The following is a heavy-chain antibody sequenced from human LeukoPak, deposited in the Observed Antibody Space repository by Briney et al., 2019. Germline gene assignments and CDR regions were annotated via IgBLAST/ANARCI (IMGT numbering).Heavy chain of an antibody. CDR2: IYYSGST. CDR1: GGSISSYY. V-gene: IGHV4-39*01. Sequence: SETLSLTCTVSGGSISSYYWSWIRQPPGKGLEWIGSIYYSGSTYYNPSLKSRVTISVDTSKNQFSLKLSSVTAADTAVYYCARPRSSGYYSGAFDIWGQGTMVTVSS. J-gene: IGHJ3*02. D-gene: IGHD3-22*01. CDR3: ARPRSSGYYSGAFDI.